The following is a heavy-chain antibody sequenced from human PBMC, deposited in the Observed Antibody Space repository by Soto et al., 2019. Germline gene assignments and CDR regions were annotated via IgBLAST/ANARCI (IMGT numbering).Heavy chain of an antibody. Sequence: GGSLRLSCAASGFTFSDYYMSWIRQAPGKGLEWVSYISSSSSYTNYVDSVKGRFTISRDNAKNSLYLQMNSLRAEDTAVYYCARGEFTFGYLDYWGQGTLVTVSS. CDR2: ISSSSSYT. J-gene: IGHJ4*02. CDR3: ARGEFTFGYLDY. V-gene: IGHV3-11*06. CDR1: GFTFSDYY. D-gene: IGHD3-10*01.